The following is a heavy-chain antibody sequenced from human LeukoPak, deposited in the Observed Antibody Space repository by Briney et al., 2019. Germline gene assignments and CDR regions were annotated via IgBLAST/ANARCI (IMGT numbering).Heavy chain of an antibody. J-gene: IGHJ6*03. Sequence: GQSLKISCKGSGYTFSSYWIGWVRQMPGKGLEWMGIIYPDDSDTRYSPSFQGQVTISADKSISTAYLQWSSLKASDTAMYYCARLAYCSNDVCYSNYYYSMDVWGKGTTFTVFS. CDR1: GYTFSSYW. D-gene: IGHD2-8*01. CDR2: IYPDDSDT. V-gene: IGHV5-51*01. CDR3: ARLAYCSNDVCYSNYYYSMDV.